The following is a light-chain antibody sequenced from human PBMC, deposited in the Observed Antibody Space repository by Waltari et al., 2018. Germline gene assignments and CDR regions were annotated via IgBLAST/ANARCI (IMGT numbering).Light chain of an antibody. Sequence: QSVLTQPPSASGTPGQRVTIPCSGSSSNIGSNLVNWYQQVPGKAPKLLIYRSDQRPSGVPDRVSGSKSGSSASLAISGLQAEDEADYYCAAWDDSLNGHWVFGGGTKVTVL. CDR2: RSD. CDR1: SSNIGSNL. CDR3: AAWDDSLNGHWV. V-gene: IGLV1-44*01. J-gene: IGLJ3*02.